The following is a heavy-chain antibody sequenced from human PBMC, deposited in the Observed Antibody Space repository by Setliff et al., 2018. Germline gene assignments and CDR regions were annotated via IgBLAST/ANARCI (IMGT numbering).Heavy chain of an antibody. Sequence: LSLTCTVSGGSISTYYWSWIRQPPGKGLEWIGYVYYSGTANYSPSLKSRVTMSVDTSKNQFSLKLRSVTAADTAVYYCARGGTFRYFDYWGQGTPVTVSS. CDR3: ARGGTFRYFDY. J-gene: IGHJ4*02. D-gene: IGHD2-15*01. V-gene: IGHV4-59*01. CDR2: VYYSGTA. CDR1: GGSISTYY.